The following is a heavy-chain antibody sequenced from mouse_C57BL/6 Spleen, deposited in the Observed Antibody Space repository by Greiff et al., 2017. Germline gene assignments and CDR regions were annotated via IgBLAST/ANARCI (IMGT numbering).Heavy chain of an antibody. CDR1: GYAFSSSW. CDR2: IYPGDGDT. Sequence: QLKESGPELVKPGASVKISCKASGYAFSSSWMNWVKQRPGKGLEWIGRIYPGDGDTNYNGKFKGKATLTADKSSSTAYMQLSSLTSEDSAVYFCARRIFYDGYYGAMDYWGQGTSVTVSS. V-gene: IGHV1-82*01. CDR3: ARRIFYDGYYGAMDY. J-gene: IGHJ4*01. D-gene: IGHD2-3*01.